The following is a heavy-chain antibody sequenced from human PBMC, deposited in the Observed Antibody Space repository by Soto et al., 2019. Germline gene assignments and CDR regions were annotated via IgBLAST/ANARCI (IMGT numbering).Heavy chain of an antibody. CDR1: SDSVSNNNW. D-gene: IGHD6-13*01. J-gene: IGHJ4*02. CDR3: ARVNLAAAGEFDY. Sequence: QVQLQESGPGLVKPSETLSLTCAVSSDSVSNNNWWGWVRQPPGQGLEWIGEVYRTGSTNYNPSLKSRVTVSMDKSKNLYSLRLCFVTAADTAVYYCARVNLAAAGEFDYWGQGALVTVSS. V-gene: IGHV4-4*02. CDR2: VYRTGST.